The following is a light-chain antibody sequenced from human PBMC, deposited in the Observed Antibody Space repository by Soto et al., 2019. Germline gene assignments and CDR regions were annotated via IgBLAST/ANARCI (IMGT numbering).Light chain of an antibody. CDR2: PAS. CDR1: QDIRHD. J-gene: IGKJ2*01. V-gene: IGKV1-6*01. CDR3: LQDYNYPNT. Sequence: ASQMTQSPSSLSASVGDRVTITCRASQDIRHDFGCYKQNPGKAPRLLIYPASSLQSGVPARFSGSGSGTDFTLTISSLQPEDFATYYCLQDYNYPNTLGQGTKLEIK.